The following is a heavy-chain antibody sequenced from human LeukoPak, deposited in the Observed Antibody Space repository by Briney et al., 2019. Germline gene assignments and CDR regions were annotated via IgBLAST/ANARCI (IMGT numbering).Heavy chain of an antibody. D-gene: IGHD5-12*01. V-gene: IGHV5-51*01. J-gene: IGHJ4*02. CDR3: ARATVGYSGYASVFDY. CDR2: IYPGDSDT. Sequence: GESLKISCKGSGYSFTSYWIAWVGQMPGKGLEWMGIIYPGDSDTRYSPSFQGQVTMSADKSISSAYLQWSSLQASDTAMYYCARATVGYSGYASVFDYWGQGTLVSVSS. CDR1: GYSFTSYW.